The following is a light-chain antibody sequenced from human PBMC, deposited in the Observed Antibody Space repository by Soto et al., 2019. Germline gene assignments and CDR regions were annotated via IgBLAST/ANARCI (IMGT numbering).Light chain of an antibody. CDR3: QHYISYSGT. J-gene: IGKJ1*01. V-gene: IGKV1-5*01. CDR1: QSISSW. CDR2: DAS. Sequence: DIQMTQSPSTLSASVGDRFTITSRSSQSISSWLAWYQQKPGKAPKLLIYDASSLESGVPSRFSGSGSGTEFTLTISSLQPDDFAIYYCQHYISYSGTFGQGTKVDI.